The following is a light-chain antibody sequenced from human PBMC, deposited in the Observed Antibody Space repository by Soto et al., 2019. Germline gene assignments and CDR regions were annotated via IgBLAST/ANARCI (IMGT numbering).Light chain of an antibody. CDR2: DES. CDR1: QDISNY. V-gene: IGKV1-33*01. Sequence: DIQMTQSPSSLSASVGDRFTITCQPSQDISNYLNWNQQKPGKAPKLLIYDESNLETGVPSRFSGSGSGTDFTFTISSLQPEDIATYYCQQYDNLPYTFGKGTKLEIK. CDR3: QQYDNLPYT. J-gene: IGKJ2*01.